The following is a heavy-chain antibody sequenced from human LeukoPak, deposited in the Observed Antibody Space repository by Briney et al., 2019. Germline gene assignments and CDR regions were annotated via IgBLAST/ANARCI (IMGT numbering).Heavy chain of an antibody. J-gene: IGHJ5*02. CDR2: IRSNSDGGTI. V-gene: IGHV3-15*07. D-gene: IGHD3-22*01. CDR1: GFTFSNAW. Sequence: GGSLRLPCATSGFTFSNAWMNWVRQAPGKGLEWVGRIRSNSDGGTIDYAAPVKGRFTLSRDDSKTTLYLQMNSLQTEDTAVYYCATDFYDSTWGQGTLVTVSS. CDR3: ATDFYDST.